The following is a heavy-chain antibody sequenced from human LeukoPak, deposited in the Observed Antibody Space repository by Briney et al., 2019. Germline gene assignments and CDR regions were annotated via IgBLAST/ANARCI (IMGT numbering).Heavy chain of an antibody. CDR1: GFAFCFYA. CDR3: AKPVSGGLAVTADWFHP. V-gene: IGHV3-23*01. CDR2: INANSGTT. J-gene: IGHJ5*01. D-gene: IGHD6-19*01. Sequence: GGSLRLSCAASGFAFCFYAMSWLCHPPWKGLELVSTINANSGTTSYAASVRGRFTISRDNSKNTLYLQVNTLRADDTATYYCAKPVSGGLAVTADWFHPWGQGTLVVVSS.